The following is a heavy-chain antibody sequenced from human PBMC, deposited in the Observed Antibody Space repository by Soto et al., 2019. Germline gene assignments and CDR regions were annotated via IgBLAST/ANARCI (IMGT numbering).Heavy chain of an antibody. V-gene: IGHV5-10-1*01. CDR1: GYRFTSYW. CDR2: IDPSDSYT. CDR3: ARQSSGGYKGGFDY. Sequence: GESLKISCKGSGYRFTSYWISWVRQMPGKGLEWMGRIDPSDSYTTYSPSFQGHVTISADKSISTAYLQWSNLKASDTAIYYCARQSSGGYKGGFDYWGQGALVTVSS. J-gene: IGHJ4*02. D-gene: IGHD1-26*01.